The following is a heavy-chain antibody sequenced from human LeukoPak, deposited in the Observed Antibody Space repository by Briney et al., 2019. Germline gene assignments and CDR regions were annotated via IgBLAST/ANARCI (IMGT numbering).Heavy chain of an antibody. Sequence: PSETLSLTCTVSGGSISGSTYYWGWIRQPPGKGLEWIASIYYTGSTNYNPSLKSRVTISVDTSKNQFSLKLSSVTAADTAVYYCARSRKYGAVTTYSWFDPWGQGTLVIVSS. V-gene: IGHV4-39*01. CDR3: ARSRKYGAVTTYSWFDP. D-gene: IGHD4-17*01. J-gene: IGHJ5*02. CDR2: IYYTGST. CDR1: GGSISGSTYY.